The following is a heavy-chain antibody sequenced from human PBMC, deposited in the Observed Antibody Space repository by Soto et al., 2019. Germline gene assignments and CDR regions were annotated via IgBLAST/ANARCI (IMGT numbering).Heavy chain of an antibody. J-gene: IGHJ4*02. CDR1: GFTVSSYW. CDR2: RKQDGSEK. CDR3: GRSGDEYLYY. Sequence: GGSLRLSCAASGFTVSSYWISWVRQDPGKGLEWVGNRKQDGSEKYYVDSVKSRFTISRDNAPNPLYLQMNSPRPEATAVDYGGRSGDEYLYYWGQETLVTFSS. V-gene: IGHV3-7*01. D-gene: IGHD7-27*01.